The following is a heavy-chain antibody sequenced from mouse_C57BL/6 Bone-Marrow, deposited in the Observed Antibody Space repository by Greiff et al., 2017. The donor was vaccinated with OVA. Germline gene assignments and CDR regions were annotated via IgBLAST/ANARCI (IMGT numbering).Heavy chain of an antibody. CDR3: ASIYYGIPAWFAY. J-gene: IGHJ3*01. Sequence: EVKVVESGGGLVKPGGSLKLSCAASGFTFSSYTMSWVRQTPEKRLAWVATISGGGGNTYYPDSVKGRFTISRDNAKNTLYLQMSSLRSEDTALYYCASIYYGIPAWFAYWGQGTLVTVSA. CDR2: ISGGGGNT. V-gene: IGHV5-9*01. D-gene: IGHD2-1*01. CDR1: GFTFSSYT.